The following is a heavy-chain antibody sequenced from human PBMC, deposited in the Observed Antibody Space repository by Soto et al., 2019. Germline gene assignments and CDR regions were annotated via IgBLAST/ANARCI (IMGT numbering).Heavy chain of an antibody. Sequence: QVQLQESGSGLVKPSETLSLTCAVSGGSISSDYYSWSWIRQPPGKDLEWIGYIYNGGSTYYNPSLRSRVTLSVDTSKNHFSLRLASVTAADTAVYSCARLNRLRNDAFDIWGQGTLVTVSS. CDR3: ARLNRLRNDAFDI. CDR2: IYNGGST. CDR1: GGSISSDYYS. D-gene: IGHD3-16*01. V-gene: IGHV4-30-2*01. J-gene: IGHJ3*02.